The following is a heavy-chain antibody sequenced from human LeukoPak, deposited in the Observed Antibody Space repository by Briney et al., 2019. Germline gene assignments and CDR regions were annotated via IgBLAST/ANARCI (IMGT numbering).Heavy chain of an antibody. CDR2: IYHSGST. Sequence: SETLSLTCAVSGGSISSGGYSWSWIRQPPGKGLEWIGYIYHSGSTYYNPSLKSRVTISVDRSKNQFSLKLSSVTAADTAVYYCASILTTVSRSWFDPWGQGTLVTVSS. J-gene: IGHJ5*02. V-gene: IGHV4-30-2*01. D-gene: IGHD4-17*01. CDR1: GGSISSGGYS. CDR3: ASILTTVSRSWFDP.